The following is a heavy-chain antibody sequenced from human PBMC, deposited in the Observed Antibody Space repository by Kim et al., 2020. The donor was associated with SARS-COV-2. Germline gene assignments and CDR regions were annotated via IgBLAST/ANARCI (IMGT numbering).Heavy chain of an antibody. CDR3: TSDIGDYCAGDCYSRV. J-gene: IGHJ6*02. Sequence: PVKGRFTNSRDDSKNTLYLQMNSLKTEDTAVYYCTSDIGDYCAGDCYSRVWGQGTTVTVSS. D-gene: IGHD2-21*02. V-gene: IGHV3-15*01.